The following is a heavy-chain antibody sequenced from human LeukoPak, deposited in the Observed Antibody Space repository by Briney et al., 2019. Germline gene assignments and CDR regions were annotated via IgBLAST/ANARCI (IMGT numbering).Heavy chain of an antibody. J-gene: IGHJ3*02. Sequence: PGGSLRLSCAASGFSFSDYYMSWIRQAPGKGLEWVSYISSDGTTNYGDSVKGRFTISRDHSKNTLYLQMNSLRAEDTAVYYCARDRNWAYDTSGLNAFDIWGQGTMVTVSS. D-gene: IGHD3-22*01. CDR1: GFSFSDYY. CDR3: ARDRNWAYDTSGLNAFDI. CDR2: ISSDGTT. V-gene: IGHV3-66*01.